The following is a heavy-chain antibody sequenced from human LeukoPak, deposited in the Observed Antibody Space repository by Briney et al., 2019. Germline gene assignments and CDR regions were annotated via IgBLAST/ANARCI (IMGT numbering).Heavy chain of an antibody. V-gene: IGHV1-69*08. D-gene: IGHD2-8*01. CDR2: IIPILGKA. CDR1: GGTFSSYT. CDR3: ARDVDCTNGVCYTYWYFDL. Sequence: SVKVSCKASGGTFSSYTISGVRQAPGQGLEWMGRIIPILGKANYAQKFQGRVTITADKSTSTAYMELSSLRSEDTAVYSCARDVDCTNGVCYTYWYFDLWGRGTLVTVSS. J-gene: IGHJ2*01.